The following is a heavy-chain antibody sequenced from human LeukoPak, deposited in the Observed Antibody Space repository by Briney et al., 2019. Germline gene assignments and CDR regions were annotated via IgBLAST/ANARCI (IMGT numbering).Heavy chain of an antibody. CDR1: GFTVSSNE. V-gene: IGHV3-38-3*01. D-gene: IGHD3-10*01. CDR3: AKDLLHGSGSYYSYYFDY. Sequence: GGSLRLSCAASGFTVSSNEMSWVRQAPGKGLEWVSSISGGSTYYADSVKGRFTISRDNSKNTLYLQMNSLRAEDTAVYYCAKDLLHGSGSYYSYYFDYWGQGTLVTVSS. J-gene: IGHJ4*02. CDR2: ISGGST.